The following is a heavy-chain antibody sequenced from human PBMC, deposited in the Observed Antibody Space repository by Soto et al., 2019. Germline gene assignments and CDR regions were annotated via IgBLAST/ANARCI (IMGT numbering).Heavy chain of an antibody. D-gene: IGHD6-13*01. V-gene: IGHV3-21*01. J-gene: IGHJ6*02. Sequence: SVKGRFTISRDNAKNSLYLQMNSLRAEDTAVYYCANHEAADTFSDYYAMNVWGQGTTVTVSS. CDR3: ANHEAADTFSDYYAMNV.